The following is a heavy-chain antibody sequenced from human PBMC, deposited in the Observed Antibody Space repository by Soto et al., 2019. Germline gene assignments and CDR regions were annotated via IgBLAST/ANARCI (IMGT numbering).Heavy chain of an antibody. Sequence: GGSLRLSCAASGFTFSRFAMSWVRQAPGKGLEWVSVISDSGGSTYYADSVKGRFTISRDNSKSTLYLQMNSLRGDDTAIYYCAKPISDYYAPYDYWGQGSQVTVSS. J-gene: IGHJ4*02. D-gene: IGHD3-22*01. V-gene: IGHV3-23*01. CDR3: AKPISDYYAPYDY. CDR2: ISDSGGST. CDR1: GFTFSRFA.